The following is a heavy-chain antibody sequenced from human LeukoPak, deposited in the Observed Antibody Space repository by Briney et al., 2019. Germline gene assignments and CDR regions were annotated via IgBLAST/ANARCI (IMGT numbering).Heavy chain of an antibody. Sequence: PSETLSLTCTVSGGSFSSYYWSWIRQPPGKGLEWIGYIYYSGSTNYNPSLKSRVTISVDTSKNQFSLKLSSVTAADTAVYYCARDLYGEHDSNWFDPWGQGTLVTVSS. D-gene: IGHD4-17*01. V-gene: IGHV4-59*01. CDR1: GGSFSSYY. CDR2: IYYSGST. J-gene: IGHJ5*02. CDR3: ARDLYGEHDSNWFDP.